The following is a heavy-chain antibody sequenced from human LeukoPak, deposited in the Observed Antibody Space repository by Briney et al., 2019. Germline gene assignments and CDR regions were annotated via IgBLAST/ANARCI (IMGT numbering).Heavy chain of an antibody. CDR2: IYYSGSI. CDR1: GGSFSGYY. V-gene: IGHV4-30-4*01. Sequence: SETLSLTCAVYGGSFSGYYWSWIRQPPGKGLEWIGYIYYSGSIYYNPSLKSRLTISVDTSESQFSLKLSSVTAADTAVYYCARSFTMIRGVITYGMDVWGQGTTVTVSS. J-gene: IGHJ6*02. CDR3: ARSFTMIRGVITYGMDV. D-gene: IGHD3-10*01.